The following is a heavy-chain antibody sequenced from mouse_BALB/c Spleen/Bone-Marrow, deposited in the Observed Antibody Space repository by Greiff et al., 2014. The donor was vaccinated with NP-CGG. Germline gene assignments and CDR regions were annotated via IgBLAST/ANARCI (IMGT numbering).Heavy chain of an antibody. Sequence: EVKLMESGPDLVKPSQSLSLTCTVTGYSITSGYSWHWVRQFPGNKLEWMGYIHYSGSTNYNPSLKSRISITRDTSKNQFFLQLNSVTTEDIATYYCARSRRQLGLPFDYWGQGTTLTVSS. J-gene: IGHJ2*01. V-gene: IGHV3-1*02. CDR3: ARSRRQLGLPFDY. CDR2: IHYSGST. CDR1: GYSITSGYS. D-gene: IGHD3-2*01.